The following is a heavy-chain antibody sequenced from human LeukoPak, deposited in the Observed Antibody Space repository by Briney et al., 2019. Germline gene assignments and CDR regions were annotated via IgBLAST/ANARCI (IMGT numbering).Heavy chain of an antibody. D-gene: IGHD3-22*01. J-gene: IGHJ4*02. Sequence: SETLSLTCTVSGDSINSLDLWSRVRQPPGKGLEWIGEMYLSGTTHSNPSVKGRVTISIDKSKNQFFLNLSSVTAADTAVYYCAGLVGRYSSGLYYYYFDYWGQGTLVTVSS. V-gene: IGHV4-4*02. CDR2: MYLSGTT. CDR3: AGLVGRYSSGLYYYYFDY. CDR1: GDSINSLDL.